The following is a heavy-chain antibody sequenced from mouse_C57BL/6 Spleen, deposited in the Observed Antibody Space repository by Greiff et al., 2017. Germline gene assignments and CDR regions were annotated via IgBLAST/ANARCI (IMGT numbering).Heavy chain of an antibody. D-gene: IGHD2-1*01. CDR2: INPNNGGT. CDR3: ARGELIYYGNPYAMDY. Sequence: EVQLQQSGPELVKPGASVKMSCKASGYTFPDYNMHWVKQSHGKSLEWIGYINPNNGGTSYNQKFKGKATLTVNKSSSTAYMELRSLTSEDSAVYYCARGELIYYGNPYAMDYWGQGTSVTVSS. V-gene: IGHV1-22*01. J-gene: IGHJ4*01. CDR1: GYTFPDYN.